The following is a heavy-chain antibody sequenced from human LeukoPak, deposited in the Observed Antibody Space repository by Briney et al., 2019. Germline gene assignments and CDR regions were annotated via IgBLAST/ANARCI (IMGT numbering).Heavy chain of an antibody. Sequence: PGGSLSLSCAASGSTLSSYSMNWVRQAPGKGLEWISHISISGSTIHYADSVKGRFTISRDSAKNSLYLQMNSLRAEDTAVYYCSTAKFDYWGQGTLLTVSS. CDR1: GSTLSSYS. CDR2: ISISGSTI. J-gene: IGHJ4*02. CDR3: STAKFDY. V-gene: IGHV3-48*01.